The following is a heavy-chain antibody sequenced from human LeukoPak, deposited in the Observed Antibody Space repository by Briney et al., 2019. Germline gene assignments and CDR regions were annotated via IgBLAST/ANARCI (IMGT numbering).Heavy chain of an antibody. CDR2: IKQDGSEK. V-gene: IGHV3-7*01. D-gene: IGHD3-3*01. CDR3: ARGGISGYDFWSGYPTGNFDY. Sequence: PGGSLRLSCAASGFTFSSYWMSWVRQAPGKGLEWMANIKQDGSEKYYVDSVKGRFTISRDNAKNSLYLQMNSLRAEDTAVYYCARGGISGYDFWSGYPTGNFDYWGQGTLVTVSS. J-gene: IGHJ4*02. CDR1: GFTFSSYW.